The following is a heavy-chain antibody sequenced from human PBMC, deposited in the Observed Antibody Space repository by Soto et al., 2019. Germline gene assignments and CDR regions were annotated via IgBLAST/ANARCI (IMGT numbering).Heavy chain of an antibody. CDR1: GGSFIGYY. CDR3: ARGRGDGYNQNWYFDL. CDR2: INNGRSS. D-gene: IGHD3-10*01. Sequence: SETLSLTCAVYGGSFIGYYWSWIRQPPGKGLEWIGEINNGRSSNYTPSLKSRGSMSVGTSNNQFSLKLTSVTAAATAVYYCARGRGDGYNQNWYFDLWGRGTLVTVSS. V-gene: IGHV4-34*01. J-gene: IGHJ2*01.